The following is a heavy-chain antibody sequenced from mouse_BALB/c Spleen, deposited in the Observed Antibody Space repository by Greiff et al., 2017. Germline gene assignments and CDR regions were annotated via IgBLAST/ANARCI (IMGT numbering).Heavy chain of an antibody. CDR1: GFTFSSYA. J-gene: IGHJ2*01. CDR3: ARGYYGSMYYFDY. CDR2: ISSGGST. V-gene: IGHV5-6-5*01. Sequence: DVMLVESGGGLVKPGGSLKLSCAASGFTFSSYAMSWVRQTPEKRLEWVASISSGGSTYYPDSVKGRFTISRDNARNILYLQMSSLRSEDTAMYYCARGYYGSMYYFDYWGQGTTLTVSS. D-gene: IGHD1-1*01.